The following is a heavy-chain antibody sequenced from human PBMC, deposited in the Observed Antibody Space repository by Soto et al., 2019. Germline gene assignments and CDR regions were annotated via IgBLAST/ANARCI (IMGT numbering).Heavy chain of an antibody. CDR2: IYHSGST. CDR3: ARVPYSEIATKDWYFDL. V-gene: IGHV4-4*02. CDR1: GGSISSSNW. Sequence: QVQLQESGPGLVKPSGTLSLTCAVSGGSISSSNWWSWVRQPPGKGLEWIGEIYHSGSTNYNPSLESRVTISVXXSXIQXSLKLSSVTAADTAVYHCARVPYSEIATKDWYFDLWGRGTLVTVSS. J-gene: IGHJ2*01. D-gene: IGHD2-21*01.